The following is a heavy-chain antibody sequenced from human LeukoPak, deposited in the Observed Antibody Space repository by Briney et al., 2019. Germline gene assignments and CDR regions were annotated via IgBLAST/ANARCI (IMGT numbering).Heavy chain of an antibody. CDR2: FDPEDGET. J-gene: IGHJ6*02. Sequence: GASVKVSCKVSGYTLTELSMHWVRQAPGKGLEWMGGFDPEDGETIYAQKFQGRVTMTEDTSTDTAYMELSSLRSEDTAVYYCAANRRGYCSSTSCPYYGMDVWGQGTTVTVSS. CDR1: GYTLTELS. V-gene: IGHV1-24*01. CDR3: AANRRGYCSSTSCPYYGMDV. D-gene: IGHD2-2*01.